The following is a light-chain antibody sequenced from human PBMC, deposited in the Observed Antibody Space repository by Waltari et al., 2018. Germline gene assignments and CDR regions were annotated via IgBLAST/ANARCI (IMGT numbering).Light chain of an antibody. CDR3: EQYGTSPQT. CDR2: GAS. J-gene: IGKJ1*01. Sequence: VLKQSPGTLSLSPGERDTLFCRASQRVSSHFVAWFQQKPGPAPRLIMYGASSRASGIPDRFSGSGSETDFTLTISRLESEDVAVYYCEQYGTSPQTFGQGTKVEI. V-gene: IGKV3-20*01. CDR1: QRVSSHF.